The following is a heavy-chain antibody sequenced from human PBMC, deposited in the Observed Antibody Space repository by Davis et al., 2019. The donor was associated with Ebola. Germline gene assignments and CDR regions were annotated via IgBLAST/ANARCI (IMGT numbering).Heavy chain of an antibody. CDR2: ISGSGGST. Sequence: GESLKISCAASGFTFSSYAMSWVRQAPGKGLEWVSAISGSGGSTYYADSVKGRFTISRDNSKNTLYLQMNSLRAEDTAVYYCAKVRRDCSGGSCYWGRFDYWGQGTLVTVSS. J-gene: IGHJ4*02. CDR1: GFTFSSYA. D-gene: IGHD2-15*01. V-gene: IGHV3-23*01. CDR3: AKVRRDCSGGSCYWGRFDY.